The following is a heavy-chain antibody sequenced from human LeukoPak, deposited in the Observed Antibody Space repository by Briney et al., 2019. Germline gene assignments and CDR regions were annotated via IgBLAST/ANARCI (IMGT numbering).Heavy chain of an antibody. CDR2: IRYDGSNK. D-gene: IGHD6-13*01. CDR3: ANSDKYSSTSDY. J-gene: IGHJ4*02. CDR1: GFTFSSYG. V-gene: IGHV3-30*02. Sequence: PGGSLRLSWAASGFTFSSYGMHWVRQAPGKGLEWVAFIRYDGSNKYYADSVKGRFTISRDNSKNTLYLQMNSLRAEDTAVYYCANSDKYSSTSDYWGQGTLVTVSS.